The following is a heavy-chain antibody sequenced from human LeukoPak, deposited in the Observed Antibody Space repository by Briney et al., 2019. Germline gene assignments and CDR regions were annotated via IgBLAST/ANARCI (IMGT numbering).Heavy chain of an antibody. Sequence: GRSLRLSCAASGFNFDDYAMYWARQAPGKGLERVAGISWNSGTIDYADSVKGRFTISRDNAKKSLYLQVNSLRVEDTAFYYCAKSAGGSSLDIDYWGQGTLVTVSS. J-gene: IGHJ4*02. CDR3: AKSAGGSSLDIDY. V-gene: IGHV3-9*01. D-gene: IGHD2-15*01. CDR1: GFNFDDYA. CDR2: ISWNSGTI.